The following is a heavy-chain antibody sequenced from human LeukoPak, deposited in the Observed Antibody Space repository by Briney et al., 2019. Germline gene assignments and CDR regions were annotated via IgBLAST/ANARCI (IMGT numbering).Heavy chain of an antibody. CDR2: ISGSAENT. J-gene: IGHJ4*02. D-gene: IGHD3-10*01. V-gene: IGHV3-23*01. Sequence: GGSLRLSCATSGFTFTNYAMTWVRQAPGKGLEWVSTISGSAENTYYADSVKGRFTISRDNSKNTLYLQVNSLRAEGTAIYYCARAPRKFRGIIVTPLYYFDYWGQGALVTVSS. CDR3: ARAPRKFRGIIVTPLYYFDY. CDR1: GFTFTNYA.